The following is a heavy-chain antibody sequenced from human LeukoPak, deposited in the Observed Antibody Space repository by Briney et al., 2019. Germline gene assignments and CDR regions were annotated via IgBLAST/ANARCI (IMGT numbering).Heavy chain of an antibody. V-gene: IGHV3-74*01. CDR2: INIDGRST. CDR3: VTALGDY. CDR1: GFTFSDHG. D-gene: IGHD5-18*01. Sequence: PGGSLRLSCEASGFTFSDHGMLWVRQAPGKGLVWVSHINIDGRSTKYADSVKGRFTISRDNAKNTLYLQMNSLQADDTAVYYCVTALGDYWGQGTLVTVSS. J-gene: IGHJ4*02.